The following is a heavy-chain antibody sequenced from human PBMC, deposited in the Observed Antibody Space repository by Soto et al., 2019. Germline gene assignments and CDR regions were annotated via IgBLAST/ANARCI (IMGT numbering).Heavy chain of an antibody. J-gene: IGHJ5*02. CDR1: GYTFTTYG. CDR2: ISAYNGNT. D-gene: IGHD3-10*01. CDR3: GKDPPPHSYDSASYYDWFDP. V-gene: IGHV1-18*01. Sequence: ASVKVSCKASGYTFTTYGINWVRQAPGQGLEWMGWISAYNGNTNYAQKLQGRVTMTTDTSTSTAYMELRSLRSDVTSVYYCGKDPPPHSYDSASYYDWFDPWGQGTLVTVSS.